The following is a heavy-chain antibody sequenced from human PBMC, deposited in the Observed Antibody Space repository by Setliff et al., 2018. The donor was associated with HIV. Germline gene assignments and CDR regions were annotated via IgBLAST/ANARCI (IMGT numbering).Heavy chain of an antibody. V-gene: IGHV1-18*01. D-gene: IGHD3-3*01. CDR2: ISVYNGNT. J-gene: IGHJ6*03. CDR1: GYTFTSYG. Sequence: VASVKVSCKASGYTFTSYGISWVRQAPGQGLEWLGWISVYNGNTNYAQTLQGRLTMTTDTSTNTAYLDLRSLRSDDTAIYYCARIDESITIFGVITYPMDVWGKGTTVTVSS. CDR3: ARIDESITIFGVITYPMDV.